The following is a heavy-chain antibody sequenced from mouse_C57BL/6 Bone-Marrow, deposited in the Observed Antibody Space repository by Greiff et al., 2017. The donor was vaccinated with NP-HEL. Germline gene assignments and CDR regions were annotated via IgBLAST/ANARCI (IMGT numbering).Heavy chain of an antibody. Sequence: QVQLQQSGAELVKPGASVKISCKASGYTFTAYYINWVKQRPGQGLEWIGKIGPGSGSTSSYEKFKGKATLTADKSSSTAYMQLSSMTAEDSADYFGARERYGSSPDYWGQGTTLTVSS. J-gene: IGHJ2*01. CDR2: IGPGSGST. V-gene: IGHV1-77*01. CDR3: ARERYGSSPDY. D-gene: IGHD1-1*01. CDR1: GYTFTAYY.